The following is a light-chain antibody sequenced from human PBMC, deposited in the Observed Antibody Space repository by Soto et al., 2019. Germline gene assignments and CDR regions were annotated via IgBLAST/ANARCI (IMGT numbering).Light chain of an antibody. CDR2: DAS. CDR1: QSVSGW. V-gene: IGKV1-5*01. J-gene: IGKJ1*01. CDR3: QQYSSYSKT. Sequence: DIEMTQSTSTLSASVGDTVTVTCRASQSVSGWLAWYQQRPGEAPKLLIFDASSLESGVPSRFSGSGSGTEFTLTISSLQPDDFATYYCQQYSSYSKTFGQGTKVDIK.